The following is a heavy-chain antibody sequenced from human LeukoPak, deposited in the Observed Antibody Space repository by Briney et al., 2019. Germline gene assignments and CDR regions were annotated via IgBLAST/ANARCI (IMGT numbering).Heavy chain of an antibody. D-gene: IGHD3-22*01. Sequence: GGSLRLSFAASGFTVSSNYISWVRQAPGKGLEWVSVIYSGGSTYYADSVTGRFTISRDNSNNTLYLQMNSLRGEDTAVYYCARKEGGYYDRSGYWRDPLSPDAFDIWGQGTMVTVSS. V-gene: IGHV3-66*01. CDR1: GFTVSSNY. CDR3: ARKEGGYYDRSGYWRDPLSPDAFDI. J-gene: IGHJ3*02. CDR2: IYSGGST.